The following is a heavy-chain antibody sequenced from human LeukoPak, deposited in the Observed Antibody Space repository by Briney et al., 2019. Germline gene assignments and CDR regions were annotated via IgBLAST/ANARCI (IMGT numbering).Heavy chain of an antibody. Sequence: PSETLSLTCTVSGGSISSYYWSWIRQPPGKGLEWIGYIYYSGSTNYNPSLKSRVTISVDTSKNQFSLKLSSVTAADTAVYYCARGTEVVLLWFGELLGWGQGTLVTASS. CDR3: ARGTEVVLLWFGELLG. V-gene: IGHV4-59*01. CDR2: IYYSGST. J-gene: IGHJ4*02. D-gene: IGHD3-10*01. CDR1: GGSISSYY.